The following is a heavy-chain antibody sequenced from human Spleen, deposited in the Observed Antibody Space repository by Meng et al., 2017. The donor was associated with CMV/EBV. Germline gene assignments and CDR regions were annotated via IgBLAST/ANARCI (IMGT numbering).Heavy chain of an antibody. J-gene: IGHJ4*02. CDR3: ARDPGSYGPYYFDY. Sequence: EVQLVESGGGLVKPGGSLRLSCVVSGFTFSSYSMNWVRQAPGKGLEWVSSITSSSSYIYYADSVQGRFSVSRDNAKNSLFLQMNTLRAEDTAVYYCARDPGSYGPYYFDYWGQGAMVTVSA. CDR1: GFTFSSYS. D-gene: IGHD5-18*01. V-gene: IGHV3-21*02. CDR2: ITSSSSYI.